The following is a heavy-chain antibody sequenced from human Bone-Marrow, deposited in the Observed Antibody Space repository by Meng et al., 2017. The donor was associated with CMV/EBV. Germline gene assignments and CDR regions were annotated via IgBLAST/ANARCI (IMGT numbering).Heavy chain of an antibody. CDR1: GFTFSSYG. CDR2: IRYDGSNK. CDR3: VKDRLAAATIDY. Sequence: GESLKISCAASGFTFSSYGMHWVRQAPGKGLEWVAFIRYDGSNKYYADSVKGRFTISRDNSKNPLYLQMNSLRAEDTAVYYCVKDRLAAATIDYWGQGTLVTVSS. V-gene: IGHV3-30*02. D-gene: IGHD6-13*01. J-gene: IGHJ4*02.